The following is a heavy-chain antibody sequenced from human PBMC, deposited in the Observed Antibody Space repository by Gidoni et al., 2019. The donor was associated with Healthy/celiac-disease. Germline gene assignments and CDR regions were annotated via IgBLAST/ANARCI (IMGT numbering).Heavy chain of an antibody. Sequence: QVQLQESGPGLVKPSETLSLTCTVSGGSISSYYWSWIRQPPGKGLEWIGYIYYSGSTNYNPSLKSRVTISVDTSKNQFSLKLSSVTAADTAVYYVARHNCGGDCYPDYWGQGTLVTVSS. CDR2: IYYSGST. V-gene: IGHV4-59*08. CDR1: GGSISSYY. D-gene: IGHD2-21*02. CDR3: ARHNCGGDCYPDY. J-gene: IGHJ4*02.